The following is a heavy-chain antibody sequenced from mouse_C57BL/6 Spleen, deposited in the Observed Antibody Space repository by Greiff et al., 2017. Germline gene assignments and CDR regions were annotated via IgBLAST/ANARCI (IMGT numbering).Heavy chain of an antibody. J-gene: IGHJ3*01. CDR2: IRLKSDNYAT. CDR3: TSNSGFAY. Sequence: DVKLVESGGGLVQPGGSMKLSCVAPGFTFSNYWMNWVRQSPEKGLEWVAQIRLKSDNYATHHAESVRGRFTISRDDSKSSVYMQMNNLRAEDTGIYYCTSNSGFAYWGQGTLVTVSA. CDR1: GFTFSNYW. V-gene: IGHV6-3*01. D-gene: IGHD4-1*01.